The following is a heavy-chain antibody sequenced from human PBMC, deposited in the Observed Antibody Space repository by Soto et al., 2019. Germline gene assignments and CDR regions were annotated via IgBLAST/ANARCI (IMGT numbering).Heavy chain of an antibody. J-gene: IGHJ6*02. V-gene: IGHV1-69*12. CDR2: IIPIFGTA. D-gene: IGHD5-18*01. CDR1: GGTFSSYA. Sequence: QVQLVQSGAEVKKPGSSVKVSCKASGGTFSSYAISWVRQAPGQGLEWMGGIIPIFGTANYAQKFQGRVTITADESTSTAYMELSSLRSEDTAVYYCARGAYSYGYQDYYYGMDVWGQGTTVTVSS. CDR3: ARGAYSYGYQDYYYGMDV.